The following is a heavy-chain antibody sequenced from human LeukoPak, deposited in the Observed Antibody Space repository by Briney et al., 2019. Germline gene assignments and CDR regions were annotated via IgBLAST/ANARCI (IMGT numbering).Heavy chain of an antibody. Sequence: PGGSLRLSCAASGFTFSSYAMSWVRQAPGKGLEWVSAISGSSANTYYADFVKGRFTISRDNSKNTLYLQINSLRAEDTAVYYCAKGGDYYGSGSLQIYYFDFWGQGTLVTVSS. J-gene: IGHJ4*02. CDR1: GFTFSSYA. V-gene: IGHV3-23*01. CDR3: AKGGDYYGSGSLQIYYFDF. CDR2: ISGSSANT. D-gene: IGHD3-10*01.